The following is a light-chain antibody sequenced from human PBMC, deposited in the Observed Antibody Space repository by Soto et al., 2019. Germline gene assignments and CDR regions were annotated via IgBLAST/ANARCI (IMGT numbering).Light chain of an antibody. CDR2: DAS. Sequence: EIVLTQSPATLSLPPGERATLSCRASQSVSSYLAWYQQKPGQAPRLLIYDASNRATGIPARFSGSGSGTDFTLTISSLEPEDFAVYYCQQRSNWPPKTFGQGTRLEIK. J-gene: IGKJ5*01. V-gene: IGKV3-11*01. CDR3: QQRSNWPPKT. CDR1: QSVSSY.